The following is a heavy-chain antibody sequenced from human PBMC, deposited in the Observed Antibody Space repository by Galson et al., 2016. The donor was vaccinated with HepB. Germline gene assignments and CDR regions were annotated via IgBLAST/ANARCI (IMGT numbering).Heavy chain of an antibody. D-gene: IGHD2/OR15-2a*01. CDR2: IYWDDDK. CDR3: AHRRIGQAVDY. CDR1: GFSLNTNKEG. J-gene: IGHJ4*02. Sequence: PALVKPTQTLKLTCTFSGFSLNTNKEGVGWIRQPPGKALEWLGIIYWDDDKRYSASLKSRLTITKDTLETQVVLTMTNMDPVDTATYYCAHRRIGQAVDYWGQGTLVTVSS. V-gene: IGHV2-5*02.